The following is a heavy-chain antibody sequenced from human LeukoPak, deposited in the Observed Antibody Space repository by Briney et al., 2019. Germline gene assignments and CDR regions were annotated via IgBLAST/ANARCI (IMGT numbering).Heavy chain of an antibody. CDR2: IYWNDDK. J-gene: IGHJ4*02. D-gene: IGHD3-22*01. Sequence: SGPTLVNPTQTLTLTCTFSGFSLSTSGVGVGWIRQPPGKALEWRALIYWNDDKRYSPSLKSRLTITKDTSKNQVVLTMTNMDPVDTATYYCAHQSSSVFSDKGGYLYYFDYWGQGTLVTVSS. CDR3: AHQSSSVFSDKGGYLYYFDY. CDR1: GFSLSTSGVG. V-gene: IGHV2-5*01.